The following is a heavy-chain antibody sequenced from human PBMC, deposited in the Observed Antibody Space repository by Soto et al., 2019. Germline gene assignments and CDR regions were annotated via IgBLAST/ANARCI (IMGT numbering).Heavy chain of an antibody. D-gene: IGHD6-19*01. V-gene: IGHV4-59*01. J-gene: IGHJ3*02. Sequence: SETLSLTCTVSGGSISSYYWSWIRQPPGKGLEWIGYIYYSGSTNYNPSLKSRVTISVDTSKNQFSRKLSSVTAADTAVYYCARRYSSEPTDAFDIWGQGTRVTVS. CDR1: GGSISSYY. CDR2: IYYSGST. CDR3: ARRYSSEPTDAFDI.